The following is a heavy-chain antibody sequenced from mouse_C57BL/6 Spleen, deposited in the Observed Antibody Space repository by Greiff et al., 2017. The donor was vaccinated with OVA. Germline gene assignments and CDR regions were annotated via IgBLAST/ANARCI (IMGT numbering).Heavy chain of an antibody. V-gene: IGHV5-17*01. CDR3: ARQQLCVHYYFDC. J-gene: IGHJ2*01. CDR2: ISSGSSTI. CDR1: GFTFSDYG. Sequence: EVKLVESGGGLVKPGGSLKLSCAASGFTFSDYGMHWVRQAPEKGLEWVAYISSGSSTIYYADTVKGRFTISRDNAKNTLFLQMTSLRSEDTAMYYCARQQLCVHYYFDCWGQSATLTVSS. D-gene: IGHD3-1*01.